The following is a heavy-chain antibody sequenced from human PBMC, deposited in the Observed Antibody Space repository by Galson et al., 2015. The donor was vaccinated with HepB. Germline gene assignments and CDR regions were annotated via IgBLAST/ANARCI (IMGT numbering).Heavy chain of an antibody. CDR3: AKDYDFWSGWGWFDP. D-gene: IGHD3-3*01. J-gene: IGHJ5*02. CDR2: ISGSGGST. Sequence: LRLSCAASGFTFSSYAMSWVRQAPGKGLEWVSAISGSGGSTYYADSVKGRFTISRDNSKNTLYLQMNSLRAEDTAVYYCAKDYDFWSGWGWFDPWGQGTLVTVSS. CDR1: GFTFSSYA. V-gene: IGHV3-23*01.